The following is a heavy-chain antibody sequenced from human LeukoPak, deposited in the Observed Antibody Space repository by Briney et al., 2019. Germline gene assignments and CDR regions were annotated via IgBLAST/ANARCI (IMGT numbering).Heavy chain of an antibody. D-gene: IGHD3-22*01. J-gene: IGHJ4*02. CDR3: ARVSHPAYDSSGYYYGY. CDR2: INPNSGGT. V-gene: IGHV1-2*02. CDR1: GYTFTGYY. Sequence: ASVKVSCKASGYTFTGYYMHWVRQAPGQGLESMGWINPNSGGTNYAQKFQGRVTMTRDTSISTAYMELSRLRSDDTAVYYCARVSHPAYDSSGYYYGYWGQGTLVTVSS.